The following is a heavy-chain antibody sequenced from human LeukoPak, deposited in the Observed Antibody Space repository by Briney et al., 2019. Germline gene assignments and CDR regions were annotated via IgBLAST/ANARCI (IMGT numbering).Heavy chain of an antibody. J-gene: IGHJ4*02. Sequence: GGSLRLSCVASGFSFNSYAMNWVRQAPGEGLEWVAGISGRGNGTYYADSVKGRFTIARDNSKNTLFLQMNGVRGDDTAIYWCAGRTMSAFDSWGQGTLVSVSS. CDR3: AGRTMSAFDS. CDR2: ISGRGNGT. CDR1: GFSFNSYA. V-gene: IGHV3-23*01.